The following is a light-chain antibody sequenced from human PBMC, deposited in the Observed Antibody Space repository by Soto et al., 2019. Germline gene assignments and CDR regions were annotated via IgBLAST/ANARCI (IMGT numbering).Light chain of an antibody. CDR2: GTS. CDR3: QQCGSLPGT. Sequence: EIVLTQSPGTLSLSPGDRATLSYRASQSINGNYLHWYQQKPGQAPRLLIFGTSSRATGIPDRFIGGGSGTDFTLTISRLEPEDFAVYYCQQCGSLPGTFGQGTKVESK. CDR1: QSINGNY. V-gene: IGKV3-20*01. J-gene: IGKJ1*01.